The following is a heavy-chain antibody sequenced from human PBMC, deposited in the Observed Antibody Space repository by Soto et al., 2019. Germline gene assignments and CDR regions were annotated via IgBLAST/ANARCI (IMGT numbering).Heavy chain of an antibody. CDR1: DGSVRNGMYY. J-gene: IGHJ4*02. Sequence: PSETLSLTCSVSDGSVRNGMYYWSWVRQPPGKGLEWLGNVYFSGTTIYNRSLMGRVTMSVDMSKNHVFLELTSVTAADTAIYYCARYCNNFDCDHLYSFGSWGQGTQVTVSS. V-gene: IGHV4-61*03. D-gene: IGHD2-8*01. CDR3: ARYCNNFDCDHLYSFGS. CDR2: VYFSGTT.